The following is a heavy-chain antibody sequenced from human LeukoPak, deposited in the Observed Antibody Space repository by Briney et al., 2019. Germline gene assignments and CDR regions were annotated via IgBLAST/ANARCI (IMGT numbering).Heavy chain of an antibody. Sequence: GGSLRLSCAASGFTVSSNYMSWVRQAPGKGLEWVSVIYSGGSTYYADSVKGRFTISRHNSKNTPYLQMNSLRAEDTAVYYCARVGDSSGWLYNWFDPWGQGTLVTVSS. CDR2: IYSGGST. V-gene: IGHV3-53*04. J-gene: IGHJ5*02. D-gene: IGHD6-19*01. CDR3: ARVGDSSGWLYNWFDP. CDR1: GFTVSSNY.